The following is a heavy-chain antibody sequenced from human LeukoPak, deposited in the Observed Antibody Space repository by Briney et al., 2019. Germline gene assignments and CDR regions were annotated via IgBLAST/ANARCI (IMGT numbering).Heavy chain of an antibody. CDR3: ARWNYGSGGYYY. V-gene: IGHV1-2*02. CDR1: GYTFTGYY. J-gene: IGHJ4*02. CDR2: INPNSGGT. Sequence: ASVKVSCKASGYTFTGYYMHWVRQAPGQGLEWMGWINPNSGGTNYAQKFQGRVTMARDTSINTAYMELSRLRSDDTAVYYCARWNYGSGGYYYWGQGTLVTVSS. D-gene: IGHD3-10*01.